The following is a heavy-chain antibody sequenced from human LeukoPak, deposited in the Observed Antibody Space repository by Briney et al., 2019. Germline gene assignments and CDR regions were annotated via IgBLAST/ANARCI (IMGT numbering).Heavy chain of an antibody. Sequence: SETLSLTCAVSGGSISSGGYSWSWIRQPPGKGLEWIGYIYHSGSTYYNPSLKSRVTISVDRSKNQFSLKLSSVTAADTAVYYCARGSSGARARFDPWGQGTLVTVSS. J-gene: IGHJ5*02. CDR1: GGSISSGGYS. D-gene: IGHD3-3*01. CDR2: IYHSGST. CDR3: ARGSSGARARFDP. V-gene: IGHV4-30-2*01.